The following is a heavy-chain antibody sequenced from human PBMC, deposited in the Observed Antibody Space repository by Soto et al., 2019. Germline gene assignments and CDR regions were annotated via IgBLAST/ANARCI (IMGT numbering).Heavy chain of an antibody. Sequence: SETLSLTCTVSGASITYGAYSWSWIRQTPGKGLEWIGYINHLETTFYNPSFESRLTLSIGRTKNQFSLNLKSMSAADRAVYFCARGGGFDSFDYWGQGILVTVSS. CDR3: ARGGGFDSFDY. J-gene: IGHJ4*02. CDR1: GASITYGAYS. CDR2: INHLETT. V-gene: IGHV4-30-2*01. D-gene: IGHD3-10*01.